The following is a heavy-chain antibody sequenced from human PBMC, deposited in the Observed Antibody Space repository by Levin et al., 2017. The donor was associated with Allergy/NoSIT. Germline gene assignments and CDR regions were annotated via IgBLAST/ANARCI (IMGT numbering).Heavy chain of an antibody. D-gene: IGHD1-1*01. CDR2: ITRSGGST. Sequence: GESLKISCAASGFTFSTYAMSWVRQAPGRGLEWVSTITRSGGSTYYTASVRGRFTMSRDTSKNTLYLQMNSLSAEDTAIYYGAKPSQRGSSRFDYWGQGTLVTVSS. CDR1: GFTFSTYA. CDR3: AKPSQRGSSRFDY. V-gene: IGHV3-23*01. J-gene: IGHJ4*02.